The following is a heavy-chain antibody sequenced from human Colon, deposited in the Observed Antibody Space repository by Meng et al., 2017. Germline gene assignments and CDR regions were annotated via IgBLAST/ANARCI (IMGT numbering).Heavy chain of an antibody. CDR1: GGTFSSYT. CDR3: AILYSVAVVAATRIDY. CDR2: IIPILGIA. Sequence: SVKVSCKASGGTFSSYTISWVRQAPGQGLEWMGRIIPILGIANYARKFQGRVTITADKSTSTAYMELSSLRSEDTAVYYCAILYSVAVVAATRIDYWGQGTLVTVSS. J-gene: IGHJ4*02. V-gene: IGHV1-69*02. D-gene: IGHD2-15*01.